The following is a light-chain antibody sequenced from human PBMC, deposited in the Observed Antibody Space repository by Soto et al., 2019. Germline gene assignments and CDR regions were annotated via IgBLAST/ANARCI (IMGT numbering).Light chain of an antibody. Sequence: QSALTQPASVSGSPGQSITMSCTGTDSDVGSYNHVSWHQHHPGKAPKLVIYNVSNRPSGVSDRFSGSKSGNTASLTISGLQADDEADYYCSSYTSSSTYVFETGTKLTVL. CDR2: NVS. CDR1: DSDVGSYNH. V-gene: IGLV2-14*03. J-gene: IGLJ1*01. CDR3: SSYTSSSTYV.